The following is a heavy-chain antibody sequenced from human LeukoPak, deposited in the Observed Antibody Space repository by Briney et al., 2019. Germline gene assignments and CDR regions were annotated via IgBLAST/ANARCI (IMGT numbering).Heavy chain of an antibody. Sequence: SVKVSCKASGGAFSSYAISWVRQAPGQGLEWMGGIIPIFGTANYAQKFQGRVTITADESTSTAYMELSSLRSEDTAVYYCARNTETAIPLPYYFDYWGQGTLVTVSS. J-gene: IGHJ4*02. CDR1: GGAFSSYA. D-gene: IGHD2-21*02. CDR3: ARNTETAIPLPYYFDY. CDR2: IIPIFGTA. V-gene: IGHV1-69*13.